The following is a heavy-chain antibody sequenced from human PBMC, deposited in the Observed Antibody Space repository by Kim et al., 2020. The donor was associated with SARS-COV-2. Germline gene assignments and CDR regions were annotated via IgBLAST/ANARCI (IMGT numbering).Heavy chain of an antibody. D-gene: IGHD3-10*01. V-gene: IGHV1-8*01. CDR1: GYTFTSYD. Sequence: ASVKVSCKASGYTFTSYDINWVRQATGQGLEWMGWMNPNSGNTGYAQKFQGRVTMTRNTSISTAYMELSSLRSEDTAMYYCARFWFGELSPNDYYYYYGMDVWGQGTTVTVSS. J-gene: IGHJ6*02. CDR2: MNPNSGNT. CDR3: ARFWFGELSPNDYYYYYGMDV.